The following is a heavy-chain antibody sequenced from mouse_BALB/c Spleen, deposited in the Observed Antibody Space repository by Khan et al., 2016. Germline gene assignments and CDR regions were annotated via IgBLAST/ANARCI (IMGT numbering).Heavy chain of an antibody. J-gene: IGHJ4*01. CDR3: ARCYGKPYYYAMDY. Sequence: QLQESGPELEKPGASVKISCKASGYSFTGYNMNWVKQSNGKSLEWIGNIDPNYGGTTYNQKFKGKATLTVDKSSSTAYMQLKSLTSEDSAVCYWARCYGKPYYYAMDYWGQGTSVTVAS. CDR2: IDPNYGGT. CDR1: GYSFTGYN. V-gene: IGHV1-39*01. D-gene: IGHD1-1*02.